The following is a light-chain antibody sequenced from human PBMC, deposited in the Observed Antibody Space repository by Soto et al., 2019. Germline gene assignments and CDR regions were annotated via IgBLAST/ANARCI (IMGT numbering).Light chain of an antibody. CDR3: QQSHTNPLT. J-gene: IGKJ4*01. Sequence: DIQMTQSPSTLSASVGDRVTITCRASQSISGWLAWSQQKPGKAPELLIYAAFSLQSGVPSRFSGGGYGTEFTLTISSLQLEDFATYYCQQSHTNPLTFGGGTKVDIK. CDR2: AAF. V-gene: IGKV1-39*01. CDR1: QSISGW.